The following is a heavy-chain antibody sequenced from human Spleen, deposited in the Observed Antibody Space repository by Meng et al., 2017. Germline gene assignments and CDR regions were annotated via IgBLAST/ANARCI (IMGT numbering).Heavy chain of an antibody. V-gene: IGHV3-30*04. D-gene: IGHD3-10*01. CDR2: ISYDGSNK. CDR3: ARAVVRGVILDYYGMDV. Sequence: GESLKISCAASGFTFSSYAMHWVRQAPGKGLEWVAVISYDGSNKYYADSVKGRFTISRDNSKNTLYLQMNSLRAEDTAVYYCARAVVRGVILDYYGMDVWGQGTTVTVSS. CDR1: GFTFSSYA. J-gene: IGHJ6*02.